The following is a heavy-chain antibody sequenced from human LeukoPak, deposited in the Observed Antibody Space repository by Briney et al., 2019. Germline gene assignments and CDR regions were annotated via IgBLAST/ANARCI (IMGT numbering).Heavy chain of an antibody. CDR3: ARETDIVVVVAAHPGAFDI. CDR2: IIPILGIA. V-gene: IGHV1-69*04. D-gene: IGHD2-15*01. Sequence: SVKVSCKASGGTFSSYTISWVRQAPGQGLEWMGRIIPILGIANYAQKFQGRVTITADKSTSTAYMGLSSLRSEDTAVYYCARETDIVVVVAAHPGAFDIWGQGTMVTVSS. J-gene: IGHJ3*02. CDR1: GGTFSSYT.